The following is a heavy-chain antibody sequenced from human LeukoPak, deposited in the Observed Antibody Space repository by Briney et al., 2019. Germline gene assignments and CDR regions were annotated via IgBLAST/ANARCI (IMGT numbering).Heavy chain of an antibody. Sequence: KPGASVKVSCKVSGYTLTELSMHWVRQAPGKGLEWMGRFDPEDGETIYAQKFQGRVTMTADTSTDTVYMELSRLRSDDTAVYYCARELGRSGLLLWVKRAFGFDIWGQGTMVTVSS. CDR2: FDPEDGET. D-gene: IGHD3-10*01. CDR1: GYTLTELS. J-gene: IGHJ3*02. V-gene: IGHV1-24*01. CDR3: ARELGRSGLLLWVKRAFGFDI.